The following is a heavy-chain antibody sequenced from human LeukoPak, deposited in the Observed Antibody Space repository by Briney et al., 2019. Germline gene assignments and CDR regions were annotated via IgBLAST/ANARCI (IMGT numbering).Heavy chain of an antibody. CDR2: IYYSGST. Sequence: SETLSLTCTVSGGSISSGDYYWSWIRQPPGKGLEWIGYIYYSGSTNYNPSLKSRVTISVDTSKNQFSLKLSSVTAADAAVYFCAGGTTWTIFDYWGQGTLVTVSS. CDR1: GGSISSGDYY. J-gene: IGHJ4*02. V-gene: IGHV4-61*08. CDR3: AGGTTWTIFDY. D-gene: IGHD4-11*01.